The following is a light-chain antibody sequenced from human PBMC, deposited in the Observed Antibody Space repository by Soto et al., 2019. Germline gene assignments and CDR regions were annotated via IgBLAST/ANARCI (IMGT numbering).Light chain of an antibody. Sequence: DIQMTQSPSSLSASVGDRVTITCQASQDISNYLNWYQQKPGKAPKLLIYDASNLETGVPSRFSGSGSGTDFTFTISSLQPDDFATYYCQHYNSYGTFGQGTKVDIK. J-gene: IGKJ1*01. CDR3: QHYNSYGT. CDR2: DAS. V-gene: IGKV1-33*01. CDR1: QDISNY.